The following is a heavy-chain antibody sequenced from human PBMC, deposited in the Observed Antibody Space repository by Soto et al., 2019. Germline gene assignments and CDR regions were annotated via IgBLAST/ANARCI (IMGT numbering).Heavy chain of an antibody. V-gene: IGHV3-23*01. D-gene: IGHD3-22*01. CDR2: ISGSGGST. CDR3: ARAVGYYYDSSGYPSSSDAFDT. CDR1: GFTLSSYA. Sequence: PGGALRLSCAASGFTLSSYAMSWVRQALRKGLEWVSAISGSGGSTYYADSVKGRFTISRDNSKNTLSLKMNSLRTEDTAVYYCARAVGYYYDSSGYPSSSDAFDTWSQGTMVTVSS. J-gene: IGHJ3*02.